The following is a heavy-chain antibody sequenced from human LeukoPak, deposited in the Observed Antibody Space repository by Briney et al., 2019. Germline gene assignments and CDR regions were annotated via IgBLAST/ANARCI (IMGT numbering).Heavy chain of an antibody. Sequence: NPGGSLRLSCAPSGFTFSDYYMSWIRQAPGKGLEWVSYISNTGSTIYYADSVKRRFTISRDNAENSLYLQMNSLRAGDTAAYYCAGDRGDCSGCSCYLNYFYYWGQGALVTVSS. CDR2: ISNTGSTI. D-gene: IGHD2-15*01. J-gene: IGHJ4*02. CDR3: AGDRGDCSGCSCYLNYFYY. CDR1: GFTFSDYY. V-gene: IGHV3-11*01.